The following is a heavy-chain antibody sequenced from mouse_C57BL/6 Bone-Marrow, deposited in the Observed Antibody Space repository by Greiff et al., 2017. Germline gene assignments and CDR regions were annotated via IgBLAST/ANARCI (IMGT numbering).Heavy chain of an antibody. CDR3: ARSYFI. CDR2: IYPGSGNT. Sequence: VQLVESGAELVRPGASVKLSCKASGYTFTDYYINWVKQRPGQGLEWIARIYPGSGNTYYNEKFKGKATLTAEKSSSTAYMQLSSLTSEDSAVYFCARSYFIWGQGTSVTVSS. V-gene: IGHV1-76*01. CDR1: GYTFTDYY. J-gene: IGHJ4*01. D-gene: IGHD2-10*01.